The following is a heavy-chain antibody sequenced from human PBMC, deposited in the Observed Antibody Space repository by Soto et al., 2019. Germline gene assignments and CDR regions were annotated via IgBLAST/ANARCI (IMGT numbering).Heavy chain of an antibody. Sequence: QVQLVQSGAEVKKPGASVKVSCKTSGYTFTGYGINWVRQAPGHGLEWMGWISGFNGNTKYGQNIQDRVIMTTDTSTSTAYMELRSLRSDGPAVYFCGRDGSGGIIDSWGQGTMLIVSS. CDR3: GRDGSGGIIDS. CDR1: GYTFTGYG. CDR2: ISGFNGNT. J-gene: IGHJ3*01. D-gene: IGHD2-15*01. V-gene: IGHV1-18*01.